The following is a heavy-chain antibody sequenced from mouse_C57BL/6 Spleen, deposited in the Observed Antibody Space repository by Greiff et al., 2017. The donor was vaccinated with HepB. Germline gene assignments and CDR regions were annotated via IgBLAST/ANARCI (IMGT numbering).Heavy chain of an antibody. CDR2: IHPSDSDT. CDR3: AIINYYGSSPFAY. CDR1: GYTFTSYW. V-gene: IGHV1-74*01. Sequence: QVQLQQPGAELVKPGASVKVSCKASGYTFTSYWMHWVKQRPGQGLEWIGRIHPSDSDTNYNQKFKGKATLTVDKSSSTAYMQLSSLTSEDSAVYYCAIINYYGSSPFAYWGQGTLVTVSA. J-gene: IGHJ3*01. D-gene: IGHD1-1*01.